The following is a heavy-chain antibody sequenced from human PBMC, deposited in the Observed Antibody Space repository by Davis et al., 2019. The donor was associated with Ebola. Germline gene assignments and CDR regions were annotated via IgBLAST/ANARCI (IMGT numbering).Heavy chain of an antibody. J-gene: IGHJ6*02. Sequence: SETLSLTCAVSGGSISSSNWWSWVRQPPGKGLEWIGEIYHSGSTNYNPSLKSRVTISVDKSKNQFSLKLNSVTAADTAVYYCARDWSRLEWLLWGYYGMDVWGQGTTVTVSS. CDR3: ARDWSRLEWLLWGYYGMDV. CDR1: GGSISSSNW. V-gene: IGHV4-4*02. D-gene: IGHD3-3*01. CDR2: IYHSGST.